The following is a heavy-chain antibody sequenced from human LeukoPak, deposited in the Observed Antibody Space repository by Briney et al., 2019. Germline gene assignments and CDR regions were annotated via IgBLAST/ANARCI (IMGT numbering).Heavy chain of an antibody. CDR3: AKVVWFGELLMGGFDY. CDR1: GFTFSSYV. J-gene: IGHJ4*02. V-gene: IGHV3-23*01. D-gene: IGHD3-10*01. CDR2: ISGSGGST. Sequence: GGSLRLSCAASGFTFSSYVMSWVRQAPGKGLEWVSGISGSGGSTYYADSVKGRFTISRDNSKNTLYLQMNSLRAEDTAVYYCAKVVWFGELLMGGFDYWGQGTLVTVSS.